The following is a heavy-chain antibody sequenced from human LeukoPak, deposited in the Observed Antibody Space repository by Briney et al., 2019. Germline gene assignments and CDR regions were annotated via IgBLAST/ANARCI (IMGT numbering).Heavy chain of an antibody. J-gene: IGHJ4*02. CDR3: AKDISDYGDHYVHDY. CDR2: IRYDGSNK. D-gene: IGHD4-17*01. Sequence: GGSLRLSCAASEFSVGSNYMTWVRQAPGKGLEWVAFIRYDGSNKYYADSVKGRFTISRDNSRNTLYLQMNSLRADDTAVYYCAKDISDYGDHYVHDYWGQGTLVIVSS. CDR1: EFSVGSNY. V-gene: IGHV3-30*02.